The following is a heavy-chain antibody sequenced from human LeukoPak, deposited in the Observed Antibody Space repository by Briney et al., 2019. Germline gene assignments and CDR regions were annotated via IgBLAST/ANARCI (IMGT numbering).Heavy chain of an antibody. CDR3: AGVDTAMVRFDY. J-gene: IGHJ4*02. V-gene: IGHV4-31*03. D-gene: IGHD5-18*01. Sequence: SETLSLTCTVSGGSISSGGYYWSWLRQHPGKGLEWIGYIYYSGSTYYNPSLKSRVTISVDTSKNQFSLKLSSVTAADTAVYYCAGVDTAMVRFDYWGQGTLVTVSS. CDR2: IYYSGST. CDR1: GGSISSGGYY.